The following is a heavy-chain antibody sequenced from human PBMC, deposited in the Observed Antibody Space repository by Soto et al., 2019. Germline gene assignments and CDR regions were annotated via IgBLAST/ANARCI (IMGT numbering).Heavy chain of an antibody. CDR3: ARRGVIFGVVIGNWFDP. D-gene: IGHD3-3*01. CDR1: RSTLNPYW. Sequence: GGPAKLSRKGSRSTLNPYWRPWARNAPRPRFEWMGFINPSAGSTSYSRKFQGRVTMTRDTSTSTVYVELSSLRSEDTAVYYCARRGVIFGVVIGNWFDPWGQGTLVTVSS. V-gene: IGHV1-46*02. J-gene: IGHJ5*02. CDR2: INPSAGST.